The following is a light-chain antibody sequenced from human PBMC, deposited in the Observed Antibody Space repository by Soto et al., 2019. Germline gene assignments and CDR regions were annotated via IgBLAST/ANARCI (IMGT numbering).Light chain of an antibody. J-gene: IGLJ2*01. Sequence: QSALTQPASVSGSPGQSITISCTGTSSDVGGYNHVSWYQQHPGKAPKLIIYEVSYRPSGVSNRFSGSKSGNTASLTISGLQAVDEADYYCNSYRSTDTVVFGGGTQLTVL. V-gene: IGLV2-14*01. CDR3: NSYRSTDTVV. CDR1: SSDVGGYNH. CDR2: EVS.